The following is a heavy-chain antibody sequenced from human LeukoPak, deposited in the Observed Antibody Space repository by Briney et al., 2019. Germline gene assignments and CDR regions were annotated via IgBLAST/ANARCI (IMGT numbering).Heavy chain of an antibody. CDR1: GYSFTSYW. Sequence: PGESLKISCKGSGYSFTSYWIGWVRQMPGKGLEWMGIIYPGDSDTRYSPSFQGQVTISADKSISTAYLQWSSLKASDTAMYYCARHRLYYDILTGYPYYYYMDVWDKGTTVTVSS. CDR2: IYPGDSDT. V-gene: IGHV5-51*01. J-gene: IGHJ6*03. D-gene: IGHD3-9*01. CDR3: ARHRLYYDILTGYPYYYYMDV.